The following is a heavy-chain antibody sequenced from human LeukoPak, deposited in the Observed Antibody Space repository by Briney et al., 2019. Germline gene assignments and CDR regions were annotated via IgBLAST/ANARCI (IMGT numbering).Heavy chain of an antibody. J-gene: IGHJ4*02. CDR3: ASSAGSSSSLPGY. V-gene: IGHV1-2*02. CDR2: INPNSGGT. CDR1: GYTFTGYY. Sequence: RASVKVSCKASGYTFTGYYMHWVRQAPGQGLEWMGWINPNSGGTNYAQKFQGRVTMTRDTSISTAYMELSRLRSDDTAVYYCASSAGSSSSLPGYWGQGTLVTVSS. D-gene: IGHD6-6*01.